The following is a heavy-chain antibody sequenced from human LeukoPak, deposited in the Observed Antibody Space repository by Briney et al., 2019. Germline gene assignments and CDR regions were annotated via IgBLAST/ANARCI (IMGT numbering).Heavy chain of an antibody. CDR2: IRYDGSNK. J-gene: IGHJ5*02. D-gene: IGHD6-6*01. Sequence: PGGSLRLSCAASGFSFSDHIMDWVRQAPGKGLEWVAFIRYDGSNKYYADSVKGRFTISRDNSKNTLYLQMNSLRAEGTAVYYCAKVKYSSSSSFDPWGQGTLVTVSS. CDR3: AKVKYSSSSSFDP. CDR1: GFSFSDHI. V-gene: IGHV3-30*02.